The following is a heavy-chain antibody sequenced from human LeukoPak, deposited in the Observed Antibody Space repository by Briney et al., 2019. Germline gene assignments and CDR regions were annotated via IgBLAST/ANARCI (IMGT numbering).Heavy chain of an antibody. CDR1: GFIFRQAW. V-gene: IGHV3-23*01. CDR2: ISGSGGST. D-gene: IGHD4-17*01. CDR3: AKAYGDYLDY. J-gene: IGHJ4*02. Sequence: GGSLRLSCAASGFIFRQAWMSWVRQAPGKGLEWVSAISGSGGSTYYADSVKGRFTISRDNSKNTLYLQMNSLRADDTAVYYCAKAYGDYLDYWGQGTLVTVSS.